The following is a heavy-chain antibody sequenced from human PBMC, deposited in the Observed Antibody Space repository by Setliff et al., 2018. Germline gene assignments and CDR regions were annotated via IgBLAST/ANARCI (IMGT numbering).Heavy chain of an antibody. D-gene: IGHD2-15*01. CDR2: VYYSGTT. CDR3: ARGGTFRYFDY. Sequence: SETLSLTCAVSDFSVPTVYYWGWIRQPQGKGLEWIASVYYSGTTYYNPSLESRVTMSVDTSKSHFSLNLYSVTAADTAVYYCARGGTFRYFDYWGQGTPVTVSS. CDR1: DFSVPTVYY. J-gene: IGHJ4*02. V-gene: IGHV4-38-2*01.